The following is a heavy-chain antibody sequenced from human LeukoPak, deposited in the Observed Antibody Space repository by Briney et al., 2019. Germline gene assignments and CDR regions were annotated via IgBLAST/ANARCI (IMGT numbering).Heavy chain of an antibody. Sequence: ASVKVSCTVSGYTLTELSMHWVRQAPGKGLEWMGGFDPEDGETIYAQKFQGRVTMTEDTSTDTAYMELSSLRSEDTAVYYCATVWWLPLRFDYWGQGTLVTVSS. D-gene: IGHD5-12*01. CDR1: GYTLTELS. J-gene: IGHJ4*02. CDR2: FDPEDGET. V-gene: IGHV1-24*01. CDR3: ATVWWLPLRFDY.